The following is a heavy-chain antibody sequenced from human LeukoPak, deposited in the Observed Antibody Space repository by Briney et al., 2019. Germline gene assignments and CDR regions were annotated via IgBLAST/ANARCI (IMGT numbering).Heavy chain of an antibody. D-gene: IGHD3-22*01. CDR3: AKARDTSGYSAFDI. J-gene: IGHJ3*02. CDR2: ISYVGRYK. CDR1: VFTFSNYA. V-gene: IGHV3-30*18. Sequence: LPGGSLRLSCAASVFTFSNYAMHWVRQAPGKGLEWVALISYVGRYKYYADSVKGRFTISRDNPKNTLYLQMDSLRVEDTAVYFCAKARDTSGYSAFDIWGQGTMVIVSS.